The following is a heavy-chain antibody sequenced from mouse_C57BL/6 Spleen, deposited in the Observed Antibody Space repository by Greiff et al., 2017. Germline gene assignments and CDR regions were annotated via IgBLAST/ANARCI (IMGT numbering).Heavy chain of an antibody. Sequence: QVQLQQPGAELVKPGASVKLSCKASGYTFTSYWMHWVKQRPGQGLEWIGMINPNSGSTNYNEKFKSKATLTVDKSSSTAYMQLSSLTSEDSAVYYCARDYYGSSYWYVDVWGTGTTVTVSS. CDR2: INPNSGST. CDR1: GYTFTSYW. J-gene: IGHJ1*03. CDR3: ARDYYGSSYWYVDV. D-gene: IGHD1-1*01. V-gene: IGHV1-64*01.